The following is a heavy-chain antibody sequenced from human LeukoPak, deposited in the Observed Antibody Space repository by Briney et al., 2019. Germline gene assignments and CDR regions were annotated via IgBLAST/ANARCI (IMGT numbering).Heavy chain of an antibody. CDR1: GGSISSYY. V-gene: IGHV4-4*07. D-gene: IGHD3-22*01. CDR2: IYTSGST. J-gene: IGHJ6*03. Sequence: SETLSLTCTVSGGSISSYYWSWIRQPAGEGLEWIGRIYTSGSTNYNPSLKSRVTMSVDTSKNQFSLKLSSVTAADTAVYYCARCPGNYDSSGYYYYYYYMDVWGKGTTVTVSS. CDR3: ARCPGNYDSSGYYYYYYYMDV.